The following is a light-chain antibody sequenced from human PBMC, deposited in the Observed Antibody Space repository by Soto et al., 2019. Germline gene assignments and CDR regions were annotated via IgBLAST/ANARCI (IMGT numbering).Light chain of an antibody. CDR3: SSFAGSNIYVI. V-gene: IGLV2-8*01. Sequence: QSALTQPPSASGSPGQSVTISCIGTSSDVGAYNYVSWYQHRPGKAPKLMIYEVTERPSGVPDRFSGAKSGNTASLTVSGLQAEDEANYYCSSFAGSNIYVIFGGGTKLTVL. J-gene: IGLJ2*01. CDR1: SSDVGAYNY. CDR2: EVT.